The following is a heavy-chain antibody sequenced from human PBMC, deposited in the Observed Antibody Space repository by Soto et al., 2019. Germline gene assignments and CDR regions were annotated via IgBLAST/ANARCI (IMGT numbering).Heavy chain of an antibody. D-gene: IGHD1-1*01. V-gene: IGHV3-30*18. CDR3: AKIRTSGTGDAYDV. J-gene: IGHJ3*01. CDR2: ISDDGRNK. Sequence: QGQLVQSGGGVVQPGRSLGVSCAASGFTFSIYGPYWVRQAPVRGLEWVAGISDDGRNKFYADSVRGRFSISRDNSENTLFLQMNSLRVEDTAVYYCAKIRTSGTGDAYDVWGQGTAVIVSS. CDR1: GFTFSIYG.